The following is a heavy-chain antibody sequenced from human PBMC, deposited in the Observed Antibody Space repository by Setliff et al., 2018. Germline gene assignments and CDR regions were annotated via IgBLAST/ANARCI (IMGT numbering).Heavy chain of an antibody. Sequence: ASVKVSCKASGYTFTTYDINWVRQAPGQRLEWMGWINGGNGNTKYSQKFQGRITITRDTSASTAYMEMSSLRSEDTAVYYCARDREYCSRTSCYIDYWGQGALVTVSS. D-gene: IGHD2-2*02. V-gene: IGHV1-3*01. CDR2: INGGNGNT. CDR1: GYTFTTYD. CDR3: ARDREYCSRTSCYIDY. J-gene: IGHJ4*02.